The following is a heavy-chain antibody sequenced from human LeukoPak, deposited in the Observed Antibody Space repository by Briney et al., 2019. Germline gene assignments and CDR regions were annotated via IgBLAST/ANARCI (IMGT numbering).Heavy chain of an antibody. V-gene: IGHV4-4*07. Sequence: SSETLSLTCTVSGGSISSYYWSWIRQPAGKGLEWIGRIYTSGNTNYNPSLKSRVTMSVDTSKNQFSLKLSSVTAADTAVYYCARGGGPYGDYLSRNWFDPWGQGTLVTVSS. J-gene: IGHJ5*02. CDR3: ARGGGPYGDYLSRNWFDP. D-gene: IGHD4-17*01. CDR1: GGSISSYY. CDR2: IYTSGNT.